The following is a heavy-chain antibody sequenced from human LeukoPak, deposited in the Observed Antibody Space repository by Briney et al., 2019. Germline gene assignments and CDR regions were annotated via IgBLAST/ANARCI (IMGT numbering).Heavy chain of an antibody. V-gene: IGHV1-2*02. CDR1: GYKFTDDY. Sequence: ASVKVSCKASGYKFTDDYMHWVRQAAGQGLEFMGWINPDSGLTNYAQKFKGRVTMTRDTSISTAYLEVRSLTSDDTAVYYCAPTAEAYTSWWKVWGQGTLVTVSS. J-gene: IGHJ4*02. CDR3: APTAEAYTSWWKV. CDR2: INPDSGLT. D-gene: IGHD3-16*01.